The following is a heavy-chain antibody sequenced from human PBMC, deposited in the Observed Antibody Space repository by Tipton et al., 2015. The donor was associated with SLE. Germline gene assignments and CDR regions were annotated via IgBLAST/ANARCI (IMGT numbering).Heavy chain of an antibody. CDR2: MYYSGSA. J-gene: IGHJ4*02. Sequence: TLSLTCTVSGGSMSSHYWSWIRQPPGKGLEWIGYMYYSGSADYNPSLKSRVTISVDTSKNQFSLRLSSMTAADTAIYYCARRYDFWSGYFDYWGQGTLVTVSS. V-gene: IGHV4-59*11. D-gene: IGHD3-3*01. CDR1: GGSMSSHY. CDR3: ARRYDFWSGYFDY.